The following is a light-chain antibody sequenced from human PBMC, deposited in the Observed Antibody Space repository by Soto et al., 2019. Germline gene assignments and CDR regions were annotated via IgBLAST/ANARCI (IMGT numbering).Light chain of an antibody. J-gene: IGKJ2*01. Sequence: EIVMTQSPATLSVSPGERATLSCRASQSVSSNLAWYQQKPGQAPRLLIYGASTRATGIPARFSGSGSGTELTLTISSLQSEDFAVYYCQQYNNWGYTFGQGTKLEIK. CDR2: GAS. CDR3: QQYNNWGYT. CDR1: QSVSSN. V-gene: IGKV3-15*01.